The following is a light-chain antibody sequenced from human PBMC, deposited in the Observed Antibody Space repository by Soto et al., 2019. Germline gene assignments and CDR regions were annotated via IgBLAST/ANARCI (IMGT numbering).Light chain of an antibody. J-gene: IGLJ1*01. CDR1: SSDVGGYNY. V-gene: IGLV2-14*01. CDR3: SSDTSSINYV. Sequence: QSALTQPASVSGSPGQSITISCTGTSSDVGGYNYVSWYQQHPGKAPKLMIYDVSNRPSGVSNRFSGSKSGNTASLTISGLQAEDEADYYCSSDTSSINYVFGTGTKLTVL. CDR2: DVS.